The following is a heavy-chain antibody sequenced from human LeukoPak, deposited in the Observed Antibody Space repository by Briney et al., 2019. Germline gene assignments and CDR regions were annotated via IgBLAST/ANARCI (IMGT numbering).Heavy chain of an antibody. V-gene: IGHV4-39*01. J-gene: IGHJ4*02. CDR2: IFYSVNT. Sequence: SETLSLTCNVSGGSISSRSYFWGWIRQPPGKGLEWIGSIFYSVNTYSNPSLRSRVTFSVDTSKNQFSLKLSSVTAADTAVYFRTRSTSRVWELDQWGQGTLVTVSS. D-gene: IGHD1-26*01. CDR1: GGSISSRSYF. CDR3: TRSTSRVWELDQ.